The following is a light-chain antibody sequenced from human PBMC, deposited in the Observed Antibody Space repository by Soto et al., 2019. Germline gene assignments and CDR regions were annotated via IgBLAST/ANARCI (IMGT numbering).Light chain of an antibody. Sequence: DIQMTQSPSSLSASVGDRVTITCRASQGISNYLAWYQLKPGKVPKLLIYAASTLQSGGPSRFSGSGSGTDFTLTISSLQPEDVATYYCQKYNSAPWTFGQGTKVEIK. CDR1: QGISNY. CDR3: QKYNSAPWT. V-gene: IGKV1-27*01. J-gene: IGKJ1*01. CDR2: AAS.